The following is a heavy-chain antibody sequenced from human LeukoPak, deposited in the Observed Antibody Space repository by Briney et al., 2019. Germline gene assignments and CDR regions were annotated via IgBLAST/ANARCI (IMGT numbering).Heavy chain of an antibody. Sequence: GGSLRLSCAASGFTFSSYWMSWVRQAPGKGLEWVAFIRYDGSNKYYADSVKGRFTISRDNSKNTLYLQMNSLRAEDTAVYYCAKDLGSSSPTGFDYWGQGTLVTVSS. CDR2: IRYDGSNK. J-gene: IGHJ4*02. D-gene: IGHD6-13*01. CDR1: GFTFSSYW. V-gene: IGHV3-30*02. CDR3: AKDLGSSSPTGFDY.